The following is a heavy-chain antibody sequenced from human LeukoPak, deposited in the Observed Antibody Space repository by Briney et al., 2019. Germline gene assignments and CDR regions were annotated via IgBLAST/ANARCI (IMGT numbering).Heavy chain of an antibody. CDR3: ARIPAPQQWLPKGNYYYYGMDV. J-gene: IGHJ6*02. V-gene: IGHV1-69*13. Sequence: SVKVSCTASGGTFSSYAISWVRQAPGQGLEWMGGIIPIFGTANYAQKFQGRVTITADESTSTAYMELSSLRSEDTAVYYCARIPAPQQWLPKGNYYYYGMDVWGQGTMVTVSS. CDR2: IIPIFGTA. D-gene: IGHD6-19*01. CDR1: GGTFSSYA.